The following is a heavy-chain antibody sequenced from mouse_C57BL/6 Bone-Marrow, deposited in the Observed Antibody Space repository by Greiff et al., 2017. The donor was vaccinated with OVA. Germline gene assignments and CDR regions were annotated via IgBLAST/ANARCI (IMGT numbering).Heavy chain of an antibody. V-gene: IGHV1-85*01. J-gene: IGHJ1*03. D-gene: IGHD1-1*01. CDR2: IYPRDGST. CDR1: GYTFTSYD. Sequence: VQLQQSGPELVKPGASVKLSCKASGYTFTSYDINWVKQRPGQGLEWIGWIYPRDGSTKYNEKFKGKATLTVDTSSSTAYMELHSLTSEDSAVYFCARRSGYVNWYFDVWGTGTTVTVSS. CDR3: ARRSGYVNWYFDV.